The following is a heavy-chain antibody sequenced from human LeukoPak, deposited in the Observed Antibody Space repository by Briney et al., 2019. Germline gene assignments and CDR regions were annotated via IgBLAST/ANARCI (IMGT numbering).Heavy chain of an antibody. D-gene: IGHD6-13*01. CDR3: AGDEISSVGYSPPHSYFDY. CDR2: ISYDGSNK. V-gene: IGHV3-30-3*01. CDR1: GFTFSSYA. J-gene: IGHJ4*02. Sequence: GGSLRLSCAASGFTFSSYAMHWVRQAPGKGLEWVAVISYDGSNKYYADSVKGRFTISRDNSKNTLYLQMNSLRAEDTAVYYCAGDEISSVGYSPPHSYFDYWGQGTLVTVSS.